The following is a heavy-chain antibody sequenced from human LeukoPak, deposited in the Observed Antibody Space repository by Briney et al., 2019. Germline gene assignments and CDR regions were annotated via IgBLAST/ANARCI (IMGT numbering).Heavy chain of an antibody. V-gene: IGHV3-23*01. CDR1: GFTFSSYA. J-gene: IGHJ4*02. Sequence: GGSLRLSCAASGFTFSSYAMTWVRQAPGKGLEWVSGISGSGGSTYYADSVKGRFTISRDNSKNTLYLQMNSLRAEDTAVYYCARIDYEGYDYWGQGTLVTVSS. D-gene: IGHD3-22*01. CDR3: ARIDYEGYDY. CDR2: ISGSGGST.